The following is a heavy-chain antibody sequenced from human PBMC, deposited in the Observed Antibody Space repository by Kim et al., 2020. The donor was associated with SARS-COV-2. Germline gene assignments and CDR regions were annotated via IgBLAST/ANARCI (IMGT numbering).Heavy chain of an antibody. Sequence: GGSLRLSCAASGFNVSSHFISWVRQAPGKGLQWVSLIYSGGRTFYAESVKGRFTISRHNSKNTLYLQMNSLRAEDTAVYYCAKESSGYSGVDYWGQGTLVTVSS. CDR3: AKESSGYSGVDY. CDR2: IYSGGRT. CDR1: GFNVSSHF. V-gene: IGHV3-53*01. J-gene: IGHJ4*02. D-gene: IGHD3-22*01.